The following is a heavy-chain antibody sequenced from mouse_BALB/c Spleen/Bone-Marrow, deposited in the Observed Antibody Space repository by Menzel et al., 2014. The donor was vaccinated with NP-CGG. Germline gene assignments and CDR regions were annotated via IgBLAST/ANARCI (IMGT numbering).Heavy chain of an antibody. J-gene: IGHJ2*01. CDR1: GYAFTNYN. D-gene: IGHD2-14*01. CDR3: SRGVLAYFDY. CDR2: IDPYSGGT. Sequence: EVQLQQSGPELVKPGASVKVSCKASGYAFTNYNMNWVKQSHGKSLEWIGYIDPYSGGTNYNQKFRGKATLTVDKSSSTAYMHLSSLTSEDSAVYYCSRGVLAYFDYWGQGTTLTVSS. V-gene: IGHV1S135*01.